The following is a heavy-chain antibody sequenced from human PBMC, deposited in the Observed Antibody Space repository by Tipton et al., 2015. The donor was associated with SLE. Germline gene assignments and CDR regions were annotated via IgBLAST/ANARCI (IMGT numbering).Heavy chain of an antibody. CDR3: ARTEEGYCSGGSCYGY. CDR1: GGSTSGYY. J-gene: IGHJ4*02. V-gene: IGHV4-34*01. D-gene: IGHD2-15*01. CDR2: INHSGST. Sequence: TLSLTCTVSGGSTSGYYWSWIRQPPGKGLEWIGEINHSGSTNYNPSLKSRVTISVDTSKNQFSLKLSSVTAADTAVYYCARTEEGYCSGGSCYGYWGQGTLVTVSS.